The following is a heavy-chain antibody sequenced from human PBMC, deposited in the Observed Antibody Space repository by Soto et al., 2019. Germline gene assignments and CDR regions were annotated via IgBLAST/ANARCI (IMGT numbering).Heavy chain of an antibody. J-gene: IGHJ4*02. Sequence: PAETLSLTCAVSGDSIISGGYSCSCIRQPPGKGLEWIGYIYHSGSTYYNPSLESRVAIAMDRSKNEFSLKLTSVTAADTAVYYCGRVGRGSSGKVDYWGQGTLVTVSS. V-gene: IGHV4-30-2*01. CDR2: IYHSGST. CDR3: GRVGRGSSGKVDY. D-gene: IGHD6-6*01. CDR1: GDSIISGGYS.